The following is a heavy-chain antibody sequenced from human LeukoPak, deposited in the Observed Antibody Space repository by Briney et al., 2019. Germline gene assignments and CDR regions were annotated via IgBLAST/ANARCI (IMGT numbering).Heavy chain of an antibody. CDR2: IRDAGDST. D-gene: IGHD1-26*01. J-gene: IGHJ4*02. Sequence: PGGSLRLSCAASGFTFGGFAMTWVRQAPGKGLQWVSSIRDAGDSTYYADSVKGRFTISRDNSKNTLYLQMNSLRAEDVAIYYCAKSYSDIWYSFDYVGQGTLVTVSS. V-gene: IGHV3-23*01. CDR3: AKSYSDIWYSFDY. CDR1: GFTFGGFA.